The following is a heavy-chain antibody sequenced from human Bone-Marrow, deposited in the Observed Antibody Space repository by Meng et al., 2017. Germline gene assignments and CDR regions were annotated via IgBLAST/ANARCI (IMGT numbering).Heavy chain of an antibody. CDR3: SGGGVRGY. J-gene: IGHJ4*02. Sequence: QVQLQESGSGMVKPSETLSLTCTVAGDSISRYYWSWIRQPPGKGLEWIGYIYNGESTNYNPSLKSRVTISVDTSKNQLSLKLTSVTAADTAVYYCSGGGVRGYWGQGTLVTVSS. CDR2: IYNGEST. CDR1: GDSISRYY. D-gene: IGHD2-21*01. V-gene: IGHV4-59*08.